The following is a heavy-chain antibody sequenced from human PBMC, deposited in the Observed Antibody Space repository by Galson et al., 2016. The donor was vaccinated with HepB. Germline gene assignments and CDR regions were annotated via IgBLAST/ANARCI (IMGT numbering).Heavy chain of an antibody. V-gene: IGHV7-4-1*02. J-gene: IGHJ5*02. CDR2: INTDSGKP. CDR3: ARQGSPQWSSSWPAGSWSDL. CDR1: GYIFSDHA. Sequence: SVKVSCKASGYIFSDHAMNWVRQAPGQGLEWMGWINTDSGKPTYAQGFTGRVVLSMDTSLNTTYLQISSLKADDTAVYFCARQGSPQWSSSWPAGSWSDLWGQGTLVTVSS. D-gene: IGHD6-13*01.